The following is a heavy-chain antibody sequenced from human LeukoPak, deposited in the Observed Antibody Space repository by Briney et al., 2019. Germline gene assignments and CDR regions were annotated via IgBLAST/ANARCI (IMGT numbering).Heavy chain of an antibody. V-gene: IGHV3-23*01. CDR2: IGGSGGDI. D-gene: IGHD2-21*02. Sequence: GGSLRLSCAASGFTFSSYSMNWVRQAPGKGLEWVSIIGGSGGDIHYADSVKGRFTISRDNSKNTLYLQMNSLRAEDTAVYYCAKSRDPPDYWGQGTLVTVSS. CDR1: GFTFSSYS. J-gene: IGHJ4*02. CDR3: AKSRDPPDY.